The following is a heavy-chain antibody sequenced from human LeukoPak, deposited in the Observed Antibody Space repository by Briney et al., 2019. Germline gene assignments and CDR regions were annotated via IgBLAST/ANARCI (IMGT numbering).Heavy chain of an antibody. CDR3: AKASNIAVAGTGGYFDY. J-gene: IGHJ4*02. V-gene: IGHV3-9*03. CDR1: GLTFDDYA. D-gene: IGHD6-19*01. Sequence: GGSLRLSCAASGLTFDDYAMHWVRQAPGKGLEWVSGISWNSGSIGYADSVKGRFTISRDNAKNSLYLQMNSLRAEDMALYYCAKASNIAVAGTGGYFDYWGQGTLVTVSS. CDR2: ISWNSGSI.